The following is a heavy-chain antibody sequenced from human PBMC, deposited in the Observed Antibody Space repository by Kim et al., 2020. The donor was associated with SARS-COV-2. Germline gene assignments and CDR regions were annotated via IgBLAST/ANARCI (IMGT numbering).Heavy chain of an antibody. CDR1: GFTFSSYA. J-gene: IGHJ3*02. D-gene: IGHD3-10*01. Sequence: GGSLRLSCAASGFTFSSYAMHWVRQAPGKGLEWVAVISYDGSNKYYADSVKGRFTISRDNSKNTLYLQMNSLRAEDTAVYYCARGFHYGSGSYYNYGPDGYAFDIWGQGTMVTVSS. CDR2: ISYDGSNK. V-gene: IGHV3-30*04. CDR3: ARGFHYGSGSYYNYGPDGYAFDI.